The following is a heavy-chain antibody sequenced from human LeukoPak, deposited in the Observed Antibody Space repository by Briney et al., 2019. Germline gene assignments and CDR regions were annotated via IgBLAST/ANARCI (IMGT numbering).Heavy chain of an antibody. CDR2: ISSSSSYI. J-gene: IGHJ4*02. CDR3: ARVRYYYDSSGYCFDY. Sequence: GGSLRLSCAASGFTFSSYSMNWVRQALGKGLEWVSSISSSSSYIYYADSVKGRFTISRDNAKNSLYLQMNSLRAEDTAVYYCARVRYYYDSSGYCFDYWGQGTLVTVSS. CDR1: GFTFSSYS. V-gene: IGHV3-21*01. D-gene: IGHD3-22*01.